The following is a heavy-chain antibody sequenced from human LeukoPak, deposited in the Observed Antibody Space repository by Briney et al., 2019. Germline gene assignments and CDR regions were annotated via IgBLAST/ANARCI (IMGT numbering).Heavy chain of an antibody. D-gene: IGHD6-19*01. V-gene: IGHV1-8*01. J-gene: IGHJ3*02. CDR3: ARGEEAVAGTSAFDI. CDR2: MNPNSGNT. Sequence: ASVKVSCKASGYTFTSYVINWVRQATGQGLEWMGWMNPNSGNTGYAQKFQGRVTMTRNTSISTAYMELSSLRSEDTAVYYCARGEEAVAGTSAFDIWGQGTMVTVSS. CDR1: GYTFTSYV.